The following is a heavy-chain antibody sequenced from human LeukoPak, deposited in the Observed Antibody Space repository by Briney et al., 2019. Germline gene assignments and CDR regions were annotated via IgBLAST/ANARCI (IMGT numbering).Heavy chain of an antibody. CDR1: GGSISSSNW. D-gene: IGHD2-2*01. V-gene: IGHV4-4*02. Sequence: PSETLSPTFAVSGGSISSSNWWSWVRHPPGKGLEWIGEIYHSGSTNYNPSLKSRVTISVDKSKNQFSLKLSSVTAADTAVYYCARGTYCSSTSCYERGAFDIWGQGTMVTVSS. CDR3: ARGTYCSSTSCYERGAFDI. CDR2: IYHSGST. J-gene: IGHJ3*02.